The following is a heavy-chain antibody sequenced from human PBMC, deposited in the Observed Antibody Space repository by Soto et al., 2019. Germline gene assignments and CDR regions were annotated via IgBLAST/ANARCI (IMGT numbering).Heavy chain of an antibody. CDR1: GFPLTTPGVG. CDR3: AHRRREGTVTTGFDY. D-gene: IGHD4-17*01. V-gene: IGHV2-5*02. J-gene: IGHJ4*02. Sequence: QITLKESGPTLVKPTQTLTLTCAFNGFPLTTPGVGVGWIRQPPGKALEWLALIYWDDNKNYSPSLKTRLTLTKDTSKNQVVLTMTNMDPVDTATYYCAHRRREGTVTTGFDYWGQGTLVTVSS. CDR2: IYWDDNK.